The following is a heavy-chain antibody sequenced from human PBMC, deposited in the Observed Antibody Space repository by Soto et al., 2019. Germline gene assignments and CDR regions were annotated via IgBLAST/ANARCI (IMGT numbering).Heavy chain of an antibody. J-gene: IGHJ5*02. Sequence: ASVKVSCKASGYTFTSYDINWVRQATGQGLEWMGWMNPNSGNTGYAQKFQGRVTMTRNTSISTAYMELSSLRSEDTAVYYCARGPPGIDDEWERKFGCWFDPWGQGTLVTVSS. CDR3: ARGPPGIDDEWERKFGCWFDP. V-gene: IGHV1-8*01. CDR2: MNPNSGNT. D-gene: IGHD1-26*01. CDR1: GYTFTSYD.